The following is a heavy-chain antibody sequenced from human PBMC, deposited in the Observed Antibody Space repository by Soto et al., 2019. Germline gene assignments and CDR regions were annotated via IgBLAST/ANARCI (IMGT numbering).Heavy chain of an antibody. Sequence: QVQLVQSGSEVKMPGSSVKVSCKTSGGTFSRHAINWVRQAPGQGLEWMGGIIPLFGTTNYAQKFKGRVTIRAEESTSTAYMELSSLTSEDAAVYYCARAAIHGSSWYFRFAPCGQGPLVTVAS. V-gene: IGHV1-69*01. CDR3: ARAAIHGSSWYFRFAP. J-gene: IGHJ5*02. D-gene: IGHD6-13*01. CDR1: GGTFSRHA. CDR2: IIPLFGTT.